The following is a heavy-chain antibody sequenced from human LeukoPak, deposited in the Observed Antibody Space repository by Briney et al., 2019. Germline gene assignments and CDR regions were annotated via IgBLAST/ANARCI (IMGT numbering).Heavy chain of an antibody. CDR2: INPNSGGT. V-gene: IGHV1-2*02. J-gene: IGHJ4*02. CDR3: ARGRRVTQLIQLGPIFDF. Sequence: GASVTVCFTTAAYTFTAYYMHWVRQAPGQGLEWVGWINPNSGGTNYSQKFQGRVTITTDTAMRTAYMELSRLRSDDTALFYCARGRRVTQLIQLGPIFDFWGQGILVTVSS. D-gene: IGHD1-1*01. CDR1: AYTFTAYY.